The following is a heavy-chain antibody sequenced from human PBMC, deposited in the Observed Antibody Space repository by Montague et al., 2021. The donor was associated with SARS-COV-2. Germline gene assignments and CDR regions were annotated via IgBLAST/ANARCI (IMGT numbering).Heavy chain of an antibody. CDR1: GGSFSGYY. CDR3: ARWDPQTLTLIGLRCKSASDY. V-gene: IGHV4-34*01. J-gene: IGHJ4*02. Sequence: SETLSLTCAVYGGSFSGYYWTWIRQSPGKGLEWIAEINHSGTTNYNFNPPLRSRVTISVDTSKSQFSLKLSSVTAADTGVYYCARWDPQTLTLIGLRCKSASDYWGQGTLVTVSS. CDR2: INHSGTT. D-gene: IGHD1-26*01.